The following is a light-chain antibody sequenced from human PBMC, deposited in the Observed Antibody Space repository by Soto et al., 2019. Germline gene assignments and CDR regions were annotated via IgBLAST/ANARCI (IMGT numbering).Light chain of an antibody. CDR2: ENN. CDR3: QSYDSSLSGYV. CDR1: SSNIGAGYE. J-gene: IGLJ1*01. V-gene: IGLV1-40*01. Sequence: QSVLTQPPSVSEAPGQRVTISCTGSSSNIGAGYEAHWYQQVPGTAPKLLIYENNNRPSGVPDRFSGSKSGPSASLAITGLQAEDEGEYYCQSYDSSLSGYVFGTGTKVTVL.